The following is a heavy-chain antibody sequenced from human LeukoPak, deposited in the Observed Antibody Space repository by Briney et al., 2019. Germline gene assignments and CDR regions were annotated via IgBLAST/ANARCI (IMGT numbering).Heavy chain of an antibody. CDR3: AKGSTEGSHSPIDY. J-gene: IGHJ4*02. D-gene: IGHD2-2*01. Sequence: GGSLRLSCAASAFTFSTYDMHWVRQAPGKGLEWVAFIRFDGSDKYYADSVKGRFTISRDNSKNTLYLQMNSLGADDTAVFYCAKGSTEGSHSPIDYWGQGTLVTVSS. V-gene: IGHV3-30*02. CDR1: AFTFSTYD. CDR2: IRFDGSDK.